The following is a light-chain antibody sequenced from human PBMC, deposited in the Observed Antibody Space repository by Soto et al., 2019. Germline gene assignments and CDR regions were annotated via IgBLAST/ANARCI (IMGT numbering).Light chain of an antibody. V-gene: IGLV2-23*03. CDR1: STDVGSYNV. J-gene: IGLJ2*01. CDR2: EGN. Sequence: QSVLTQPASVSGSPGQSITISCTGTSTDVGSYNVVSWYQQHPGKAPKLMIYEGNKRPSWVSNRFSGSNSGNTASLTISGLQAEDEADYYCCSYAGSNTFVVFGGGTKLTVL. CDR3: CSYAGSNTFVV.